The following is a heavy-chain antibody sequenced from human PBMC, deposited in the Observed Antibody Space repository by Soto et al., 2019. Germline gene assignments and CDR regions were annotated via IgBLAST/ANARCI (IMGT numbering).Heavy chain of an antibody. J-gene: IGHJ5*02. D-gene: IGHD4-17*01. Sequence: ASVKVSCKASGYTFTSYDINWVRQATGQGLEWMGWMNPNSGNTGYAQKFQGRVTMTRNTSISTAYMELSSLRSEDMAVYYCARGYPLRSPGWFDPWGQGTLVTVSS. V-gene: IGHV1-8*01. CDR1: GYTFTSYD. CDR3: ARGYPLRSPGWFDP. CDR2: MNPNSGNT.